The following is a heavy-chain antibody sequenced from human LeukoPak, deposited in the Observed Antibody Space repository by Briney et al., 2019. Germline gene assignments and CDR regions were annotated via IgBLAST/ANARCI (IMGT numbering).Heavy chain of an antibody. V-gene: IGHV3-23*01. CDR2: ISGSGGST. CDR3: AKAKYYDFWSGYYPDY. D-gene: IGHD3-3*01. J-gene: IGHJ4*02. CDR1: GFTFSSYA. Sequence: GGSLRLSCAASGFTFSSYAMSWVRQAPGKGLEWVSAISGSGGSTYYADSVKGRLTISRDNSKNTLYLQMNSLRAEDTAVYYCAKAKYYDFWSGYYPDYWGQGTLVTVSS.